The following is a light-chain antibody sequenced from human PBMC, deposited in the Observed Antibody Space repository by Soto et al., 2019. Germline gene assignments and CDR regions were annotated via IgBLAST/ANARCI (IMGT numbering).Light chain of an antibody. V-gene: IGKV1-5*01. CDR3: QQYHTYPYT. CDR1: QSIDNF. Sequence: DIQMTQSPSILSASVGDRVSITCRASQSIDNFLAWYRQKPGKAPDLLIYDASSLQDGVPSRFSGSGSGTEFTLIFSSLQPADFANYYCQQYHTYPYTFGQGTKLEIK. J-gene: IGKJ2*01. CDR2: DAS.